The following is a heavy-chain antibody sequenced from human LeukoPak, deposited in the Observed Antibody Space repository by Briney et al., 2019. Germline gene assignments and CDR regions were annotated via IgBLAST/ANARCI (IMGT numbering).Heavy chain of an antibody. V-gene: IGHV4-4*07. CDR3: ARQIASAGTAGFDF. CDR2: IYSTGST. Sequence: SETLSLTCTASGGSISSYYWSWIRQPAGKGLEWIGRIYSTGSTNYNPSLKSRVTMSVDTSKNQFSLRLRSVTAADTAVYYCARQIASAGTAGFDFWGQGALVTVSS. CDR1: GGSISSYY. D-gene: IGHD6-13*01. J-gene: IGHJ4*02.